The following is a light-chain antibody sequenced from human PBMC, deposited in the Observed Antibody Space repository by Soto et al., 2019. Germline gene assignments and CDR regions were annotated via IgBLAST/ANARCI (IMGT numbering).Light chain of an antibody. CDR2: GAS. Sequence: EVVLTQSPATLSVSPGDRATLSCRASQSVSRNLAWYQQKPGQAPRLLIYGASTRATGVPARFSGSGSATEFTLSSSSLQSEDVAGYYCQQYGDWLPETFGQGTKLEI. CDR3: QQYGDWLPET. CDR1: QSVSRN. V-gene: IGKV3-15*01. J-gene: IGKJ2*01.